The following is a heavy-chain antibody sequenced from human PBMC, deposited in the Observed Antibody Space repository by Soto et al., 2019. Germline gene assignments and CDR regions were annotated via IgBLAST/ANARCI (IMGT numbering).Heavy chain of an antibody. Sequence: SLRLSCAACGFSFRSYAMTWVRQAPGKGLEWVSAIGASGAGTYYAEYVKGRFTISRDNSKNTLYLQMNSLRAEDTAVYYFGLRKSGPYFAYRGKGTLVPV. CDR1: GFSFRSYA. V-gene: IGHV3-23*01. J-gene: IGHJ4*02. CDR2: IGASGAGT. D-gene: IGHD3-3*01. CDR3: GLRKSGPYFAY.